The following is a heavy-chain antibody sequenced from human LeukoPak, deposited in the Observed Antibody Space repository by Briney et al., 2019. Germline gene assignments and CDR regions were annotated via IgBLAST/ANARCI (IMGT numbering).Heavy chain of an antibody. J-gene: IGHJ6*03. CDR3: ARGHYDSSGYYQLYYYYYYMDV. D-gene: IGHD3-22*01. Sequence: QPGGSLRLSCAASGFTFSSYAMHWVRQAPGKGLEYVSAISSNGGSTYYANSVKGRFTISRDNSKNTLYLQMGSLRAEDMAVYYCARGHYDSSGYYQLYYYYYYMDVRGKGTTVTISS. CDR1: GFTFSSYA. V-gene: IGHV3-64*01. CDR2: ISSNGGST.